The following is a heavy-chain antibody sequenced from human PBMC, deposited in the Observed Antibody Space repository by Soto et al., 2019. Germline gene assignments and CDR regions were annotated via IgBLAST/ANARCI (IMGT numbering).Heavy chain of an antibody. D-gene: IGHD3-10*01. Sequence: NPSETLSLTCTVSGGSISSSSYYWGWIRQPPGKGLEWIGSIYYSGSTYYNPSLKSRVTISVDTSKNQFSLKLSSVTAADTAVYNCARHSVGYYGSGSNNWFDPWGQGTLVTVSS. CDR1: GGSISSSSYY. CDR3: ARHSVGYYGSGSNNWFDP. CDR2: IYYSGST. J-gene: IGHJ5*02. V-gene: IGHV4-39*01.